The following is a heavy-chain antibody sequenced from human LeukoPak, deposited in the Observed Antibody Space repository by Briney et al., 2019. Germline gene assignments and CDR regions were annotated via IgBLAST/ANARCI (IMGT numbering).Heavy chain of an antibody. J-gene: IGHJ4*02. CDR3: AREGYYGSGSPPSLYFDY. V-gene: IGHV3-30*04. CDR2: ISDDGSNK. D-gene: IGHD3-10*01. CDR1: GFTFSSYA. Sequence: GGSLRLSCAASGFTFSSYAMHWVRQAPGKGLEWMAVISDDGSNKYYADSVKGRFTISRDNSRSTLYLRMNSLRPEDTAIYYRAREGYYGSGSPPSLYFDYWGQGTLVTVSS.